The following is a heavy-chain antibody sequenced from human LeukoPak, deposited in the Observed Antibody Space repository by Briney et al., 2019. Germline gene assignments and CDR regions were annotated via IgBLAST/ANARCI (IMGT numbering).Heavy chain of an antibody. CDR1: GFTFSSYG. Sequence: GRSLRLSCAASGFTFSSYGMHWARQAPGKGLEWVAVIWYDGSNKYYADSVKGRFTISRDNSKNTLYLQMNSLRAEDTAVYYCARPTPGTGVGDYWGQGTLVTVSS. J-gene: IGHJ4*02. CDR2: IWYDGSNK. D-gene: IGHD7-27*01. V-gene: IGHV3-33*01. CDR3: ARPTPGTGVGDY.